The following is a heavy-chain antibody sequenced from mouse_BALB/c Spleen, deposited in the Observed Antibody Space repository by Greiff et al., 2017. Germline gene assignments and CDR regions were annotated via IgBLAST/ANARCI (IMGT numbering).Heavy chain of an antibody. V-gene: IGHV5-12-2*01. CDR1: GFTFSSYT. CDR3: ARHLGYYEAMDY. CDR2: ISNGGGST. D-gene: IGHD2-3*01. Sequence: EVMLVESGGGLVQPGGSLKLSCAASGFTFSSYTMSWVRQTPEKRLEWVAYISNGGGSTYYPDTVKGRFTISRDNAKNTLYLQMSSLKSEDTAMYYCARHLGYYEAMDYWGQGTSVTVSS. J-gene: IGHJ4*01.